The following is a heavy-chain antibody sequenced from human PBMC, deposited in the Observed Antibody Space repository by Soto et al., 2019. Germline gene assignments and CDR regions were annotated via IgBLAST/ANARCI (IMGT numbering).Heavy chain of an antibody. J-gene: IGHJ5*02. Sequence: QVQLVQSGAEVKSAGSSVKVSCKASGDTFNFYSINWVRQAPGLGLEWVGRVNPILSMSNYAQRFQGRVTLPADKPTGTAYMELRSLRSEDTAIYYCASNYGWGYRPFAPWGQGALVPVSS. CDR2: VNPILSMS. V-gene: IGHV1-69*02. CDR1: GDTFNFYS. CDR3: ASNYGWGYRPFAP. D-gene: IGHD3-10*01.